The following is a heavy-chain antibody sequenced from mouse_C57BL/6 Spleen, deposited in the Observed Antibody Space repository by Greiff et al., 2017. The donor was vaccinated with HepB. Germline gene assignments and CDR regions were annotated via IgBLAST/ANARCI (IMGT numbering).Heavy chain of an antibody. D-gene: IGHD1-1*01. V-gene: IGHV1-64*01. J-gene: IGHJ1*03. CDR3: ARCNYYGSLWYFDV. Sequence: VQLQQPGAELVKPGASVKLSCKASGYTFTSYWMHWVKQRPGQGLEWIGMIHPNSGSTNYNEKFKSKATLTVDKSSSTAYMQLSSLTSEDSAVYYCARCNYYGSLWYFDVWGTGTTVTVSS. CDR1: GYTFTSYW. CDR2: IHPNSGST.